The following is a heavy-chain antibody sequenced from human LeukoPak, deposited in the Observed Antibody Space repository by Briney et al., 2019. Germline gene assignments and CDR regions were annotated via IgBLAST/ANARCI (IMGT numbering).Heavy chain of an antibody. CDR2: ISGSGSTT. CDR1: GFTFSNYA. J-gene: IGHJ6*02. CDR3: AKAVGWSTYYAMDG. D-gene: IGHD6-19*01. Sequence: GSLRLSCAASGFTFSNYALTWVRQAPGKGLGWVSRISGSGSTTYHAASVRGRFPISRDNSKSALYLQMSSLKAEDTAVHYCAKAVGWSTYYAMDGWGQGTTVTVSS. V-gene: IGHV3-23*01.